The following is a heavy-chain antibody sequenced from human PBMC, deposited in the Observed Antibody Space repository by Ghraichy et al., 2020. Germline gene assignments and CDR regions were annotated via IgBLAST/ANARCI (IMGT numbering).Heavy chain of an antibody. CDR1: GFTFSSYA. CDR2: ISGSGGST. Sequence: LSLTCAASGFTFSSYAMSWVRQAPGKGLEWGSAISGSGGSTYYADSVKGRFTISRDNSKNTLYLQMNSLRAEDTAVYYCAKDLYYDFWSGYPNGDYWGQGTLVTVSS. D-gene: IGHD3-3*01. J-gene: IGHJ4*02. CDR3: AKDLYYDFWSGYPNGDY. V-gene: IGHV3-23*01.